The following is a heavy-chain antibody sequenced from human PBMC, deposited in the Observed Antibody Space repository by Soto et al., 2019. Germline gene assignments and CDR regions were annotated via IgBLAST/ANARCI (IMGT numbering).Heavy chain of an antibody. Sequence: QVQLVESGGGVVQPGRSLRLSCAASGFTFRTYGMHWVRQAPGEGLEWVADISSDATKKHYADSVKGRFTISRDNSKNTLYLQMISLRTEDTAVYYCAKDAPGGWRFFDTWGQGTLVTVSS. D-gene: IGHD6-19*01. CDR3: AKDAPGGWRFFDT. J-gene: IGHJ4*02. V-gene: IGHV3-30*18. CDR1: GFTFRTYG. CDR2: ISSDATKK.